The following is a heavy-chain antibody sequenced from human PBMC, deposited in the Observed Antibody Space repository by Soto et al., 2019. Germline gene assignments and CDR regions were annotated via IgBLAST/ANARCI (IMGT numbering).Heavy chain of an antibody. Sequence: QVQLVQSGAEVKKPGSWVKVSCKASGGTFSSYAISWVRQAPGQGLEWMGGIIPIFGTANYAQKFQGRVTITADESTSTAYMELSSLRSEDTAVYYCARVRVVVVPAASLRGAFDIWGQGTMVTVSS. D-gene: IGHD2-2*01. V-gene: IGHV1-69*01. CDR3: ARVRVVVVPAASLRGAFDI. J-gene: IGHJ3*02. CDR2: IIPIFGTA. CDR1: GGTFSSYA.